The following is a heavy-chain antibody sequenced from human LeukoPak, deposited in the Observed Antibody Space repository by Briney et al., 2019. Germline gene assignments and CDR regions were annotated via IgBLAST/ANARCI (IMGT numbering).Heavy chain of an antibody. D-gene: IGHD3-9*01. CDR1: GFTFSSHA. V-gene: IGHV3-23*01. Sequence: GGSLRLSCAASGFTFSSHAMSWVRQAPGKGLEWVSAISGSGGSTYYADSVKGRFTISRDNSKNTLYLQMNSRRAEDTAVYYCAKDSTGRDTYYDILTGYNEVGYFQHWGQGTLVTVSS. CDR2: ISGSGGST. J-gene: IGHJ1*01. CDR3: AKDSTGRDTYYDILTGYNEVGYFQH.